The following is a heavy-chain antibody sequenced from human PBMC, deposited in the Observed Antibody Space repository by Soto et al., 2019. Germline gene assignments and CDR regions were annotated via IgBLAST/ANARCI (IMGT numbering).Heavy chain of an antibody. J-gene: IGHJ5*02. CDR3: ATYSTSTNCYRRAFDP. CDR2: ISGSGGST. CDR1: GFTFSSYA. D-gene: IGHD2-2*01. Sequence: GGSLRLSCAASGFTFSSYAMSWVRQAPGKGLEWVSAISGSGGSTYYADSVKGRFTISRDNSKNTLYLQMNSLRAADTAVYHCATYSTSTNCYRRAFDPWGQGTLVTVSS. V-gene: IGHV3-23*01.